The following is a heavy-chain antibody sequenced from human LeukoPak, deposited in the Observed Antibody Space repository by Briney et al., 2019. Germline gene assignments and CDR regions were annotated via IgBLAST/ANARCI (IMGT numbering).Heavy chain of an antibody. J-gene: IGHJ4*02. CDR2: INSDGSV. Sequence: GGSLRLSCAASGFTFSTYWMHWVRQVPGKGLVWISRINSDGSVSYADSVKGRFTISRDNAKNTLYLQMNSLRAEGTAVYYCARATVTLDFDYWGQGTLVTVSS. D-gene: IGHD4-17*01. CDR1: GFTFSTYW. CDR3: ARATVTLDFDY. V-gene: IGHV3-74*01.